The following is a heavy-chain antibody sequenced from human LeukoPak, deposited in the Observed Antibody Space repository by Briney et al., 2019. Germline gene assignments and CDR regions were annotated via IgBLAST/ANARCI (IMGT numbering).Heavy chain of an antibody. CDR2: IYYSGYS. Sequence: PSETLSLTCTVSGGSISSSSYYWGWIRQPPGKGLEWIGSIYYSGYSYYNPSLKSRVTISVDTSKNQFSLNLGSVTAADTAVYYCAGNPSRGSGWRDNFDYWGQGILVTVSS. V-gene: IGHV4-39*07. CDR1: GGSISSSSYY. CDR3: AGNPSRGSGWRDNFDY. D-gene: IGHD6-19*01. J-gene: IGHJ4*02.